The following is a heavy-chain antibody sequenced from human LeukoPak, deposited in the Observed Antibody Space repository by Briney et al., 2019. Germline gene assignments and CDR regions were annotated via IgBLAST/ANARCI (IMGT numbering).Heavy chain of an antibody. V-gene: IGHV1-69*13. Sequence: GASVKVSCKASGGTFSSYAISWVRQAPGQGLEWMGGIIPIFGTANYAQKFQGRVTITADESTSTAYMELSSLRSEDTAVYYCARGRFGEAMVQYYFDYWGQGTLVTVSS. D-gene: IGHD5-18*01. CDR2: IIPIFGTA. CDR1: GGTFSSYA. J-gene: IGHJ4*02. CDR3: ARGRFGEAMVQYYFDY.